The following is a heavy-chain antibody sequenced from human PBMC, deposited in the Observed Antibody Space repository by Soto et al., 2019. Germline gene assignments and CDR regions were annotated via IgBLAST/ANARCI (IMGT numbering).Heavy chain of an antibody. CDR3: NRDHMFAFDN. D-gene: IGHD3-10*02. V-gene: IGHV3-49*04. J-gene: IGHJ4*02. CDR1: GFTFGDHA. CDR2: IRSKAYGGTT. Sequence: GFLSLSFTASGFTFGDHAMSWVRQAPGKGLEWVGFIRSKAYGGTTEYAASVKGRFTISRDDSKSIAYLQTNGLKVEDTAVYYCNRDHMFAFDNWGQGTLVTVSS.